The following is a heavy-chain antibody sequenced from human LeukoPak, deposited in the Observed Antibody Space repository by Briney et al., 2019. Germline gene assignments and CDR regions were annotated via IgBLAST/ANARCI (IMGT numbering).Heavy chain of an antibody. D-gene: IGHD4-17*01. CDR3: ARAENGDFFDSGFDY. CDR2: IYSGGST. V-gene: IGHV3-53*01. J-gene: IGHJ4*02. Sequence: GGSLRLSCAASGFTFSNNWMSWVRQAPGKGLEWVSVIYSGGSTYYADPVKGRFTISRDNSKNTLYLQMNSLRAEDTAVYYCARAENGDFFDSGFDYWGQGTLVTVSS. CDR1: GFTFSNNW.